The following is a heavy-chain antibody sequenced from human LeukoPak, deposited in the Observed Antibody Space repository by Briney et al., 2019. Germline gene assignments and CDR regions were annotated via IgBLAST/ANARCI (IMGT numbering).Heavy chain of an antibody. D-gene: IGHD5-12*01. CDR3: ARGRIVATSTSLAIY. V-gene: IGHV1-8*01. CDR1: GYTFTSYD. CDR2: MNPNSGNT. Sequence: GASVKVSCKASGYTFTSYDINWVRQATGQGLEWMGWMNPNSGNTGYAQLFQGRVTMTRNTSISTAYMELSSLRSEDTAVYYCARGRIVATSTSLAIYWGQGTLVTVSS. J-gene: IGHJ4*02.